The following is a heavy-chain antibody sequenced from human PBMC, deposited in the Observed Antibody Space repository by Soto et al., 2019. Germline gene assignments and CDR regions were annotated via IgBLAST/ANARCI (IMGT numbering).Heavy chain of an antibody. CDR2: IIPIFGTA. D-gene: IGHD5-12*01. CDR1: GGTFSSYA. V-gene: IGHV1-69*06. J-gene: IGHJ4*02. Sequence: QVQLVQSGAEVKKPGSSVKVSCKASGGTFSSYAISWVRQAPGQGLEWMGGIIPIFGTANYAQKCQGRVTSTADKSTSTAYIELSSLRSDDTAVYYCARDHLGGYRPYYVDYGGQGNLVTVSS. CDR3: ARDHLGGYRPYYVDY.